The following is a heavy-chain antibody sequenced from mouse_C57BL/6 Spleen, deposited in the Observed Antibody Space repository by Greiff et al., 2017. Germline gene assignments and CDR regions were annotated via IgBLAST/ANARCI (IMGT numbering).Heavy chain of an antibody. Sequence: VQLQESGAELVKPGASVKLSCKASGYTFTSYWMHWVKQRPGRGLEWIGRIDPNSGGTKYNEKFKSKATLTVDKPSSTAYMQLSSLTSEDSAVYYCASFYYSNPAWFAYWGQGTLVTVSA. V-gene: IGHV1-72*01. D-gene: IGHD2-5*01. CDR2: IDPNSGGT. CDR3: ASFYYSNPAWFAY. CDR1: GYTFTSYW. J-gene: IGHJ3*01.